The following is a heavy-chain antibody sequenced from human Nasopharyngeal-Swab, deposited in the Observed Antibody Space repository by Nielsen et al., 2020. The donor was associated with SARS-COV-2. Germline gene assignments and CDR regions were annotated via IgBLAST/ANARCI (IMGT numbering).Heavy chain of an antibody. CDR1: GYTFTSYA. Sequence: ASVKVSCKASGYTFTSYAMHWVRQAPGQRLEWMGWINAGNGNTKYSQKFQGRVTITRDTSASTAYMELSSLRSEDTAVYYCARDGSGIAVAGTRFDPWGQGTLVTVPS. CDR3: ARDGSGIAVAGTRFDP. D-gene: IGHD6-19*01. J-gene: IGHJ5*02. CDR2: INAGNGNT. V-gene: IGHV1-3*01.